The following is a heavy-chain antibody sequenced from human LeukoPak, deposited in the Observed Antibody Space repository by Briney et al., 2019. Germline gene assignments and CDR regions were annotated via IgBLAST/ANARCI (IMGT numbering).Heavy chain of an antibody. D-gene: IGHD6-19*01. J-gene: IGHJ4*02. CDR1: GFTFSNAW. CDR3: VPGGLAVSGIDY. Sequence: GGSLRLSCAASGFTFSNAWMNWVRQAPGKGLEWVANITPDGSDRYYVDSLKGRVTISRDNTKSSLYLQLNSLRAEDTAVYYCVPGGLAVSGIDYWGQGALVTVSS. CDR2: ITPDGSDR. V-gene: IGHV3-7*01.